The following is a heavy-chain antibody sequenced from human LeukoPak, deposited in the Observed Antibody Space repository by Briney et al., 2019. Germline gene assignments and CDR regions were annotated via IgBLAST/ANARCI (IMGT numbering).Heavy chain of an antibody. V-gene: IGHV4-4*02. D-gene: IGHD2-2*01. CDR1: GGSISSSNW. J-gene: IGHJ6*03. CDR3: AVGCSSTSCYAGDYYMDV. CDR2: IYHSGST. Sequence: SETLSLTCTVSGGSISSSNWWSWVRQPPGKGLEWIGEIYHSGSTNYNPPLKSRVTISVDKSKNQFSLKLSSVTAADTAVYYCAVGCSSTSCYAGDYYMDVWGKGTTVTISS.